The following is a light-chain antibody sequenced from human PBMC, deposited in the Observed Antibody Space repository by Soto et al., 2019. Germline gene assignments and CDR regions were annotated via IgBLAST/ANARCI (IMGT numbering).Light chain of an antibody. CDR2: GVS. Sequence: EIVLTQSPGTLSLSPGEGATLSCRASQSVRYNYLAWYQQKPGQAPRLLIYGVSTRATGIPDRFSGSGSGTDFTLTISRLDPEDFAVYYCQQYGTSPRTFGQGTKVGIK. V-gene: IGKV3-20*01. J-gene: IGKJ1*01. CDR3: QQYGTSPRT. CDR1: QSVRYNY.